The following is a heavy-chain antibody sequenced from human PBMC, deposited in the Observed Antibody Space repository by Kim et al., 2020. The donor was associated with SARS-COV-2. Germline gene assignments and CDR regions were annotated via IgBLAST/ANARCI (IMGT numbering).Heavy chain of an antibody. D-gene: IGHD3-22*01. Sequence: ASVKVSCKASGYTFTSYAMNWVRQAPGQGLEWMGWINTNTGNPTYAQGFTGRFVFSLDTSVSTAYLQISSLKAEDTAVYYCARAALEVVTMIVVVIGWFDPWGQGTLVTVSS. CDR3: ARAALEVVTMIVVVIGWFDP. J-gene: IGHJ5*02. CDR2: INTNTGNP. V-gene: IGHV7-4-1*02. CDR1: GYTFTSYA.